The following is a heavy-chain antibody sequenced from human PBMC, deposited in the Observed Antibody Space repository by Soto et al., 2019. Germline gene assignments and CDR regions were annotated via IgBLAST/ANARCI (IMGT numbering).Heavy chain of an antibody. CDR3: ATLGTPVTRLYSFDS. CDR2: ISYSGTT. J-gene: IGHJ5*01. CDR1: GGSISSGNYY. D-gene: IGHD4-17*01. V-gene: IGHV4-30-4*01. Sequence: SETLSLTCTVSGGSISSGNYYWSWIRQPPGKGLEWIGFISYSGTTHYSASLRSRVSISVDTSKNQFSLDLSSVTAADTAVYYCATLGTPVTRLYSFDSWGQGTLVT.